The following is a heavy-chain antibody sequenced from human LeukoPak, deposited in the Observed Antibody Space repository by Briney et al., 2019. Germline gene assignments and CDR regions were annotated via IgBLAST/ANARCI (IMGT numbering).Heavy chain of an antibody. CDR3: ARDLVTGYWHWFDP. D-gene: IGHD2-8*02. V-gene: IGHV3-20*04. CDR1: GFNIDDYG. CDR2: INRNGDTT. J-gene: IGHJ5*02. Sequence: GGSLRLSCAISGFNIDDYGTSWVRQAPGKGLEWVSGINRNGDTTGYGDSVRGRFTISRDNAKNSLYLQMNSLRAEDTALYYCARDLVTGYWHWFDPWGQGTLVTVSS.